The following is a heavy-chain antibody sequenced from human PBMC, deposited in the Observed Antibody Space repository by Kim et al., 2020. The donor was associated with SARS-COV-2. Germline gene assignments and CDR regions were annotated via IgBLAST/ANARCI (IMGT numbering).Heavy chain of an antibody. CDR1: GGSFSGYY. D-gene: IGHD5-12*01. J-gene: IGHJ6*02. Sequence: SETLSLTCAIYGGSFSGYYCSWIRQPPGKGLEWIGEIDHSGTTNYNPSLKSRVTISVDTSKNQFSLKLSSVTAADTAVYYCARGRVEMATLFHYYYYGMDDWGQETTVTVSS. CDR3: ARGRVEMATLFHYYYYGMDD. CDR2: IDHSGTT. V-gene: IGHV4-34*01.